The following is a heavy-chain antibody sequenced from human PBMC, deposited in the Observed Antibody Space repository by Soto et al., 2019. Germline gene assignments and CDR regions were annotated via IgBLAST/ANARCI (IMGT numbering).Heavy chain of an antibody. CDR2: IYHSGST. Sequence: PSETLSLTCAVSGGSISSSNWWSWVRQPPGKGLEWIGEIYHSGSTNYNPSLKSRVTISVDESKNQFSLKLSSVTAADTAVYYCASRGLRYFDWLILYYFDYWGQGTLVTVSS. D-gene: IGHD3-9*01. J-gene: IGHJ4*02. CDR3: ASRGLRYFDWLILYYFDY. V-gene: IGHV4-4*02. CDR1: GGSISSSNW.